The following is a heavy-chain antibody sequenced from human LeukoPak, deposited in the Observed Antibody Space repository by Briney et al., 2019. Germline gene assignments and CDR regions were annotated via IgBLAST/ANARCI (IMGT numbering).Heavy chain of an antibody. CDR2: ISYDGSNK. Sequence: PGGSLRLSCAASGFTFSSYAMHWVRQAPGKGLEWVAVISYDGSNKYYADSVKGRFTISRDNSRNTLFLQMSSLRPEDTAVYYCAKSGGGGDAFDIWGQGTMVTVSS. V-gene: IGHV3-30*04. CDR1: GFTFSSYA. D-gene: IGHD3-16*01. J-gene: IGHJ3*02. CDR3: AKSGGGGDAFDI.